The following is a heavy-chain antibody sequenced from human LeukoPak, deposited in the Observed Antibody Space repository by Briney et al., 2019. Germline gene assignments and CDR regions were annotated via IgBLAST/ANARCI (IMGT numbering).Heavy chain of an antibody. Sequence: GGSLRLSCAASGFTFSNAWMSWVRQTPGKGLEWVGRIKSKTDGGTTDYAAPVKGRFTISRDDSKNTLYLQMNSLKSEDTAVYYCTTEIPSAAVAGRGGYWGQGTLVTVSS. J-gene: IGHJ4*02. CDR2: IKSKTDGGTT. CDR1: GFTFSNAW. CDR3: TTEIPSAAVAGRGGY. D-gene: IGHD6-19*01. V-gene: IGHV3-15*01.